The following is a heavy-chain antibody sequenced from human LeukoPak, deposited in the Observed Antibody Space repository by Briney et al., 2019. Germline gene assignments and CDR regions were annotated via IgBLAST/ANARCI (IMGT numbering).Heavy chain of an antibody. CDR3: ARGLKEEEYLDWFSRVAFDI. D-gene: IGHD3-9*01. Sequence: ASVEVSCRASGYTFTGYYMHWVRQAPGQGLEWMGRINPNSGGTNYAQKFQGRVTMTRDTSISTAYMELSRLRSDDTAVYYCARGLKEEEYLDWFSRVAFDIWGQGTMVTVSS. CDR1: GYTFTGYY. CDR2: INPNSGGT. V-gene: IGHV1-2*06. J-gene: IGHJ3*02.